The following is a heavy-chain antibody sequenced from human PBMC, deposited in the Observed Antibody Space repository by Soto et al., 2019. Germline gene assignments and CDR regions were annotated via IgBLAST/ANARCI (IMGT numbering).Heavy chain of an antibody. D-gene: IGHD2-15*01. Sequence: PSETLSLTCTVSGGSISSSSYYWGLIRQPPGKGLEWIGSIYYSGSTYYNPSLKSRVTISVDTSKNQFSLKLSSVTAADTAVYYCARLGSRPDITSGYYYGMDVWGQGTTVTVSS. CDR3: ARLGSRPDITSGYYYGMDV. CDR1: GGSISSSSYY. J-gene: IGHJ6*02. CDR2: IYYSGST. V-gene: IGHV4-39*01.